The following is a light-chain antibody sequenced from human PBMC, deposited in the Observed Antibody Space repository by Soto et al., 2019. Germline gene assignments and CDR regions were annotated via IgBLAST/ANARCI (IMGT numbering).Light chain of an antibody. V-gene: IGKV3-20*01. J-gene: IGKJ1*01. Sequence: IVLTQSPGTLSLSPGEKVILSYRASQSVSSNYLAWYQQRPGQAPRLLIYGASSRATGIPDRFSGSGSGTDFILTISRLEPEDFAVYYCQQYGCSPWTFGQGTKVDIK. CDR3: QQYGCSPWT. CDR1: QSVSSNY. CDR2: GAS.